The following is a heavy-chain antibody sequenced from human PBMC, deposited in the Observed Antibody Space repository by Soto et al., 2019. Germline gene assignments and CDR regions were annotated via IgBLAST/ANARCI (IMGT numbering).Heavy chain of an antibody. CDR1: GFTVSSNY. D-gene: IGHD1-20*01. V-gene: IGHV3-53*01. CDR3: ARGFNWLDY. Sequence: EVQLVESGGGLIQPGGSLRLSCAAAGFTVSSNYMTWVRQAPGEGLEWVSVIYSGGATYYADSVKGRFTLSRDNSKNTLYLQMNILSAEDTAVYYCARGFNWLDYWGQGTLVTVSS. CDR2: IYSGGAT. J-gene: IGHJ4*02.